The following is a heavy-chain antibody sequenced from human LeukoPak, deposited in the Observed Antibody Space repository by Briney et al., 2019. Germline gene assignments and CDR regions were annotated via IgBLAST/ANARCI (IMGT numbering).Heavy chain of an antibody. D-gene: IGHD3-10*01. Sequence: GGSLRLSCAASGFTFSSYAMSWVRQAPGKGLEWVSAISGSGGSTYYADSVKGRFTISRDNSKNTLYLQMNSLRAEDTAVYYCAKNRGYGSGSFGFDPWGQETLVTVSS. J-gene: IGHJ5*02. CDR1: GFTFSSYA. CDR3: AKNRGYGSGSFGFDP. V-gene: IGHV3-23*01. CDR2: ISGSGGST.